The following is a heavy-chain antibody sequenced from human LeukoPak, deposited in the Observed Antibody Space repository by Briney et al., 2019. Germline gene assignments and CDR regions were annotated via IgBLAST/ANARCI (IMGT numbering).Heavy chain of an antibody. J-gene: IGHJ4*02. CDR1: GFTFISYA. Sequence: GGSLRLSCAASGFTFISYAMSWVRQAPGKGLERVSAISGSGGSTYYADSVKGRFSISRDNSKNTVYLQMYSLRAEDTAIYYCAKPHDSGWWMFDYWGQGTLVTVSS. D-gene: IGHD6-19*01. CDR2: ISGSGGST. CDR3: AKPHDSGWWMFDY. V-gene: IGHV3-23*01.